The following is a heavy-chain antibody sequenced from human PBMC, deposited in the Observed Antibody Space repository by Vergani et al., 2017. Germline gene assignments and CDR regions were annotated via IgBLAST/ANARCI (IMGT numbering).Heavy chain of an antibody. V-gene: IGHV3-23*01. CDR1: GFTVSSNY. CDR3: AKDLLELGPSRAFDI. D-gene: IGHD7-27*01. CDR2: ISGSGGST. J-gene: IGHJ3*02. Sequence: EVQLLESGGGLVQPGGSLRLSCAASGFTVSSNYMSWVRQAPGKGLEWVSVISGSGGSTYYADSVKGRFTISRDNSKNTLYLQMNSLRAEDTAVYYCAKDLLELGPSRAFDIWGQGTMVTVSS.